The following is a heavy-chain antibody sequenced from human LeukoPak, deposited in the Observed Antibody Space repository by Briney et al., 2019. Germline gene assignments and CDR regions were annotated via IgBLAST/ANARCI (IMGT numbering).Heavy chain of an antibody. D-gene: IGHD5-12*01. Sequence: SETLSLTCAVYGRSFSGYYWSWIRQPPGKGLEWIGEINHSGSTNYNPSLKSRVTISVDTSKNQFSLKLSSVTAADTAVYYCAKKDRGNSGYYYYYMDVWGKGTTVTVSS. CDR1: GRSFSGYY. CDR3: AKKDRGNSGYYYYYMDV. V-gene: IGHV4-34*01. J-gene: IGHJ6*03. CDR2: INHSGST.